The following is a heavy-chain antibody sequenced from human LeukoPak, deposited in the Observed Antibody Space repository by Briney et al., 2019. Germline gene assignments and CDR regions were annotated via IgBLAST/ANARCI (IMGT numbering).Heavy chain of an antibody. D-gene: IGHD6-19*01. CDR3: APLIAVAGTGY. CDR1: GGSISSYY. Sequence: SETLSLTCTISGGSISSYYWSWIRQPPGKGLEWIGYINYSGSTSYNPSLKSRVTISVDTSKNQFSLKLSSVTAADTAVYYCAPLIAVAGTGYWGQGTLVAVSS. J-gene: IGHJ4*02. V-gene: IGHV4-59*12. CDR2: INYSGST.